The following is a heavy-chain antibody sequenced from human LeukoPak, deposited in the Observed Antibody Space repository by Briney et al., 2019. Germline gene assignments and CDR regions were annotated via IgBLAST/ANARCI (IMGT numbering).Heavy chain of an antibody. D-gene: IGHD6-6*01. V-gene: IGHV3-20*04. CDR1: GFTFSSYE. Sequence: GSLRLSCAASGFTFSSYEMNWVRQAPGKGLEWVSGINGGSIGYADSVKGRFTISRDNAKNSLYLQMNSLRAEDMALYYCAKGMYSSSIAAFDIWGQGTMVTVSS. CDR2: INGGSI. J-gene: IGHJ3*02. CDR3: AKGMYSSSIAAFDI.